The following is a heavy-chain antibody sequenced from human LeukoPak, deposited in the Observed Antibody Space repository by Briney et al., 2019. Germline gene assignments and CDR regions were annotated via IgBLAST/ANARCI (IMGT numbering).Heavy chain of an antibody. CDR2: INGGGRTI. Sequence: GGSLRLSCAASGFTFRSYSMNWVRQAPGKGLEWVAYINGGGRTIFYGDSVKGRFTISRDNAKNSLYLQMNSLRAEDTAVYYCARDWAGGPHDYWGQGTLVTVSS. J-gene: IGHJ4*02. CDR3: ARDWAGGPHDY. CDR1: GFTFRSYS. D-gene: IGHD3-10*01. V-gene: IGHV3-48*04.